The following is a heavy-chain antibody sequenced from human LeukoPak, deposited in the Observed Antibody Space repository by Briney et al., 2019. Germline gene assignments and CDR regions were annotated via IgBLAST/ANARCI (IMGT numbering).Heavy chain of an antibody. V-gene: IGHV4-59*01. J-gene: IGHJ6*02. Sequence: SETLSLTCTVSGGSISSYYWSWIRQPPGKGLEWIGYIYYSGSTNYNPSLKSRVTISVDTSKNQFSLKLSSVTTADTAVYYCARGLVQYYYYGMDVWGQGTTVTVSS. CDR2: IYYSGST. D-gene: IGHD6-6*01. CDR3: ARGLVQYYYYGMDV. CDR1: GGSISSYY.